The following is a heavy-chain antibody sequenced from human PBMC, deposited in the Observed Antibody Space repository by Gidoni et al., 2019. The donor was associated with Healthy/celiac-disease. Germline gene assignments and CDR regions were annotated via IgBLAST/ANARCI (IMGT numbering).Heavy chain of an antibody. CDR3: AKCVGGIAASEPDY. D-gene: IGHD6-25*01. Sequence: EVQLLESGGGLVQPGGSLRLPCPTSGFTFSSYAMSWVRQAPGKGLEWVSAISGSGGSTYYADSVKGRFTITRDNSKNTLYLQMNSLRAEDTAVYYCAKCVGGIAASEPDYWGQGTLVTVSS. CDR1: GFTFSSYA. J-gene: IGHJ4*02. V-gene: IGHV3-23*01. CDR2: ISGSGGST.